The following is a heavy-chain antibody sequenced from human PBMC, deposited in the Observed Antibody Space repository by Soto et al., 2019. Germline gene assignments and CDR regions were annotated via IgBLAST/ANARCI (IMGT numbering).Heavy chain of an antibody. CDR2: INPNSGGT. V-gene: IGHV1-2*02. J-gene: IGHJ4*02. Sequence: GXSVNVSCQASGYTFTCYYMHWVRQAPGQGLEWMGWINPNSGGTNYAQKFQGRVTMTRDTSISTAYMELSRLRSDDTAVYYCAREPSGICGGDCAFFDYWGQGNLVTVSS. CDR1: GYTFTCYY. CDR3: AREPSGICGGDCAFFDY. D-gene: IGHD2-21*02.